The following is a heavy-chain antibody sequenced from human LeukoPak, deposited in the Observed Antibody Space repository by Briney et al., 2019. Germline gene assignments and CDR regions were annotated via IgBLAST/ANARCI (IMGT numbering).Heavy chain of an antibody. V-gene: IGHV1-46*01. CDR1: GYTFTSYH. D-gene: IGHD3-22*01. Sequence: ASVKVSCKASGYTFTSYHMHWVRQAPGQGLEWMGIINHSDGSTSYAQKFQGRVTMTRDTSTSTVYMALSSLRSEDTAVYYCARDWRPYYYDSSAYYSPIDYWGQGTLVTLSS. J-gene: IGHJ4*02. CDR2: INHSDGST. CDR3: ARDWRPYYYDSSAYYSPIDY.